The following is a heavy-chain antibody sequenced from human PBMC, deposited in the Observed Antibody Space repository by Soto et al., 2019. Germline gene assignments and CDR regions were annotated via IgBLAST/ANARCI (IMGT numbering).Heavy chain of an antibody. V-gene: IGHV3-30-3*01. CDR2: ISYDGSNK. Sequence: QVQLVESGGGVVQPGRSLRLSCAASGFTFSSYAMHWVRQAPGKGLEWVAVISYDGSNKYYADSVKGRFTISRDNSKNTLYLQMNSLRAEDTAVYYCARGRYYYDSSGYAYFDYWGQGTLVTVSS. CDR1: GFTFSSYA. J-gene: IGHJ4*02. D-gene: IGHD3-22*01. CDR3: ARGRYYYDSSGYAYFDY.